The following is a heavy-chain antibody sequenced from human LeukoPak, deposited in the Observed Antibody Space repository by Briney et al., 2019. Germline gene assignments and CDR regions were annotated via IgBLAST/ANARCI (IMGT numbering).Heavy chain of an antibody. CDR2: IYYSGSS. J-gene: IGHJ6*04. Sequence: SQTLSLTCTVSGGTISSCDYYWSRIPQPPGKDLEWVGYIYYSGSSYYNPSLKSRVTISVDTSKNQFSLKLSSVTAADTAVYYCARRNMLEYCSGGSCYPDYYYGMDVWGKGTTVTVSS. CDR1: GGTISSCDYY. CDR3: ARRNMLEYCSGGSCYPDYYYGMDV. V-gene: IGHV4-30-4*01. D-gene: IGHD2-15*01.